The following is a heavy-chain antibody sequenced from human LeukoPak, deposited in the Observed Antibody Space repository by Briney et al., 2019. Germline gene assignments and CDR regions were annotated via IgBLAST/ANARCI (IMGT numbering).Heavy chain of an antibody. Sequence: GGSLRLSCAASGFTFSSYAMSWVRQAPGKGLEWVSAISASDGRTWYADSVRGRFTISGDNFKNTLYAQINSLRAEDTAVYYCVRDKRFPDDVFDIWGQGTLVTVSS. D-gene: IGHD3-10*01. CDR3: VRDKRFPDDVFDI. J-gene: IGHJ3*02. CDR1: GFTFSSYA. CDR2: ISASDGRT. V-gene: IGHV3-23*01.